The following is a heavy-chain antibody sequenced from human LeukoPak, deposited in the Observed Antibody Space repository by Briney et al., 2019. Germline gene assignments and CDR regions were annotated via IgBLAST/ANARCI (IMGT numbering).Heavy chain of an antibody. CDR2: IWYDGSNK. J-gene: IGHJ4*02. CDR3: AREGTAMSKDY. Sequence: GRSLRLSCAASGFTFSSYGMHWVRQAPGKGLEWVAVIWYDGSNKYYADSVKGRFTISRDNAQNSLYLQMNSLRAEDTAVYYCAREGTAMSKDYWGQGTLVTVSS. V-gene: IGHV3-33*01. D-gene: IGHD5-18*01. CDR1: GFTFSSYG.